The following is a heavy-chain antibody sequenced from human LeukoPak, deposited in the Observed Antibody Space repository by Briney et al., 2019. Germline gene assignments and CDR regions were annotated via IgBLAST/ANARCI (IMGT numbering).Heavy chain of an antibody. Sequence: GGSLRLSCAASAFTFSSYAMSWVRQAPGKGLEWVSAISGSGGSTYYADSVKGRFTISRDKSNNTLYLQMNSLRAEDTAVYYCAKGRGSSWYSIDYWGQGTLVTVSS. D-gene: IGHD6-13*01. J-gene: IGHJ4*02. CDR3: AKGRGSSWYSIDY. V-gene: IGHV3-23*01. CDR2: ISGSGGST. CDR1: AFTFSSYA.